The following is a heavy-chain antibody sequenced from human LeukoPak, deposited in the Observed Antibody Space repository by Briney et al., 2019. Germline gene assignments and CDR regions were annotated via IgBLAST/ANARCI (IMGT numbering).Heavy chain of an antibody. CDR3: ARDRRGYSYR. Sequence: SETLSLTCTVSGYSISSGYYWGWIRQPPGKGLEWIGSIYYSGSTYYNPSLKSRVTISVDTSKNQFSLKLSPVTAADTAVYYCARDRRGYSYRWGQGTLVTVSS. CDR1: GYSISSGYY. D-gene: IGHD5-18*01. CDR2: IYYSGST. V-gene: IGHV4-38-2*02. J-gene: IGHJ4*02.